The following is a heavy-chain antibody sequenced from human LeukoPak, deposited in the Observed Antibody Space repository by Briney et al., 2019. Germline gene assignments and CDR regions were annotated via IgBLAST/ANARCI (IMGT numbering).Heavy chain of an antibody. Sequence: SETLSLTCAVYGGSFSGYYWSWIRQPPGKGLEWIGEINHSGSTNYNPSLKSRVTISADTSKNQFSLKLSSVTAADTAVYYCARGPYYDSSGYYVYWGQGTLVTVSS. CDR1: GGSFSGYY. CDR2: INHSGST. CDR3: ARGPYYDSSGYYVY. J-gene: IGHJ4*02. V-gene: IGHV4-34*01. D-gene: IGHD3-22*01.